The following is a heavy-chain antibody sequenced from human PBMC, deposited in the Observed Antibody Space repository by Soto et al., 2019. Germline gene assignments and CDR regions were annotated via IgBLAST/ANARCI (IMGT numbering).Heavy chain of an antibody. V-gene: IGHV1-18*01. Sequence: QVQLVQSGGEVKKPGASVKVSCKTSGYSFTTYGISWVRQAPGQGLEWMGWISGYNGNTHYAQKFQGRVSMTTDTSTSTAYMELRSLRSDDTAVYYCAREGPAPYYYYGMDVWGQGTTATVSS. J-gene: IGHJ6*02. CDR3: AREGPAPYYYYGMDV. CDR2: ISGYNGNT. CDR1: GYSFTTYG.